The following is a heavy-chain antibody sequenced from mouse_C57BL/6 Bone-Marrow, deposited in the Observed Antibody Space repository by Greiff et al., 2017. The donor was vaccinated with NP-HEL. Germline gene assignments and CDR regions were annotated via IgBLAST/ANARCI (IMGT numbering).Heavy chain of an antibody. CDR1: GYTFTSYW. Sequence: QVQLQQPGAELVMPGASVKLSCKASGYTFTSYWMHWVKQRPGQGLEWIGEIDPSDSYTNYNQQFKGQSTLTVDKTSSTAYMQLRSLTSEDSAVYDCARGGVTTAMDDWGKGTSVTVSS. D-gene: IGHD2-2*01. CDR3: ARGGVTTAMDD. V-gene: IGHV1-69*01. CDR2: IDPSDSYT. J-gene: IGHJ4*01.